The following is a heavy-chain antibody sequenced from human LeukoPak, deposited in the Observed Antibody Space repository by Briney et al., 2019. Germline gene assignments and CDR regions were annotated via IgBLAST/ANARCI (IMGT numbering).Heavy chain of an antibody. CDR3: ALFYGDYANY. D-gene: IGHD4-17*01. Sequence: GGSLRLSCEASGFTFSSYGMHWVRQAPGKGLEWVAVISYDGSNKYYADSVKGRFTISRDNSKNTLYLQMNSLRAEDTAVYYCALFYGDYANYWGQGTLVTVSS. J-gene: IGHJ4*02. V-gene: IGHV3-30*03. CDR2: ISYDGSNK. CDR1: GFTFSSYG.